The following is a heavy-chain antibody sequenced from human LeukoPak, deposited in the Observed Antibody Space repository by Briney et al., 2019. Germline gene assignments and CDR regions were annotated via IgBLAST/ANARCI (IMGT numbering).Heavy chain of an antibody. Sequence: GGSLRLSCAVSGSTSSYYWLHWVRQAPGKGLEWVAVIWYDGSNKNHGDSVKGRFTISRDNSKNTLYLQMNSLRAEDTAVYYCARDHSSSWYYFDYWGQGTLVTVSS. CDR1: GSTSSYYW. J-gene: IGHJ4*02. CDR3: ARDHSSSWYYFDY. V-gene: IGHV3-33*08. D-gene: IGHD6-13*01. CDR2: IWYDGSNK.